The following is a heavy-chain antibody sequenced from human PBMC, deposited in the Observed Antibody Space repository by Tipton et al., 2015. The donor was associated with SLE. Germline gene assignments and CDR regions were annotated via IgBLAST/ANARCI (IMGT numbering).Heavy chain of an antibody. J-gene: IGHJ4*02. V-gene: IGHV4-34*01. Sequence: TLSLTCAVYGGSFSGYYWSWIRQPPGKGLEWIGEINHSGSTNYNPSLKSRVTISVDTSKNQFSLKLSSVTAADTAVYYCARDSRSGSYYYFDYWDQGTLVTVSS. CDR2: INHSGST. D-gene: IGHD1-26*01. CDR3: ARDSRSGSYYYFDY. CDR1: GGSFSGYY.